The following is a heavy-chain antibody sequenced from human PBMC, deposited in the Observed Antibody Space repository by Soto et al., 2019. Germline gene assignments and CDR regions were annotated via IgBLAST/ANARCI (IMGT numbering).Heavy chain of an antibody. Sequence: ASVKVSCNASGYIFTSYDINWVRQATGQGLEWMGWMNPNSGNTGYAQKSQGRVTMTRNTSISTAYMELSSLRSEDTAVYYCASPLGYSSSWDYEQGGYYYYGMDVWGQGTTVTVSS. D-gene: IGHD6-13*01. CDR2: MNPNSGNT. CDR1: GYIFTSYD. CDR3: ASPLGYSSSWDYEQGGYYYYGMDV. V-gene: IGHV1-8*01. J-gene: IGHJ6*02.